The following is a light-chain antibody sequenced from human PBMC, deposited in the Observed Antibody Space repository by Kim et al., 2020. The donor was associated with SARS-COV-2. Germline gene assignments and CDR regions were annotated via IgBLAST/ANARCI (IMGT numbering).Light chain of an antibody. CDR2: AAS. Sequence: IQLTQSPSSLSASVGDRVTITCRASQGISSYLAWYQQKPGKAPKLLIYAASTLQSGVPSRFSGSGSGTDFTLTISSLQPEDFATYSCQQLNSYPRTFGQGTKVDI. CDR3: QQLNSYPRT. J-gene: IGKJ1*01. CDR1: QGISSY. V-gene: IGKV1-9*01.